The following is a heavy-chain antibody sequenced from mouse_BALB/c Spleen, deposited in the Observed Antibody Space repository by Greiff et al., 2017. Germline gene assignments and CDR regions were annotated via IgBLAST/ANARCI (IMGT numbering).Heavy chain of an antibody. CDR3: ARSGVVDAMDY. V-gene: IGHV14-3*02. CDR2: IDPANGNT. D-gene: IGHD1-1*01. CDR1: GFNIKDTY. J-gene: IGHJ4*01. Sequence: EVKLVESGAELVKPGASVKLSCTASGFNIKDTYMHWVKQRPEQGLEWIGRIDPANGNTKYDPKFQGKATITADTSSNTAYLQLSSLTSEDTAVYYCARSGVVDAMDYWGQGTSVTVSS.